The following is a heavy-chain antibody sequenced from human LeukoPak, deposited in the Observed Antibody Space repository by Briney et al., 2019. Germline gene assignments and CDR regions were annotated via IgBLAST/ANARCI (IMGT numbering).Heavy chain of an antibody. CDR3: VTYYFDSSGPKKNY. Sequence: PSETLSLTCTVSGGSVSSGSYYWSWIRQPPGKGLEWIGYIYNNGSTNYNPSLKSRVTISVDTPKKQFSLKLSSVTAADTAVYYCVTYYFDSSGPKKNYWGQGTLVTVSS. CDR1: GGSVSSGSYY. J-gene: IGHJ4*02. CDR2: IYNNGST. V-gene: IGHV4-61*01. D-gene: IGHD3-22*01.